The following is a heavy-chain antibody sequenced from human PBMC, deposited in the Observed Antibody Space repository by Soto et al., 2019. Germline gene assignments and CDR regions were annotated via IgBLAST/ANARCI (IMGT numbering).Heavy chain of an antibody. Sequence: GGSLRLSCSPSGFTFSSYAMILVRQAPGKGLEWVSAISGSGGSTYYADSVKGRFTISRDNSKNTLYLQMNSLRAEDTAVYYCAKGYYYDSRGYYFDYWGQGTLVTVSS. D-gene: IGHD3-22*01. CDR1: GFTFSSYA. V-gene: IGHV3-23*01. CDR2: ISGSGGST. J-gene: IGHJ4*02. CDR3: AKGYYYDSRGYYFDY.